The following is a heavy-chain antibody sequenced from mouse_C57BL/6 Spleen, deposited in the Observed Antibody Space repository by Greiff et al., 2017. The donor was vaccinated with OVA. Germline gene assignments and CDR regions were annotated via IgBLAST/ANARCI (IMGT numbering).Heavy chain of an antibody. V-gene: IGHV14-2*01. D-gene: IGHD1-1*01. CDR2: IDPEDGET. CDR3: AREDYGSSYTGDYFDY. CDR1: GFNIKDYY. J-gene: IGHJ2*01. Sequence: EVKLVESGAELVKPGASVKLSCTASGFNIKDYYMHWVKQRTEQGLEWIGRIDPEDGETKYAPKFQGKATITADTSSNTAYLQLSSLTSEDTAVYYCAREDYGSSYTGDYFDYWGQGTTLTVSS.